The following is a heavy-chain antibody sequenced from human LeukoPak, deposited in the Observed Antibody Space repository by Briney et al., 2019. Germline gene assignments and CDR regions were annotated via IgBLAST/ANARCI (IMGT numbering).Heavy chain of an antibody. V-gene: IGHV3-48*03. Sequence: GGSLRLSCAASGFTFSSYEMNWVRQAPGKGLEGVSYISSSGSTIYYADSVKGRFTISRDNAKNTLYLQMNSLRVEDTAVYYCARDFMYSISCAGCWGQGTLVTVSS. J-gene: IGHJ4*02. CDR2: ISSSGSTI. CDR1: GFTFSSYE. CDR3: ARDFMYSISCAGC. D-gene: IGHD6-13*01.